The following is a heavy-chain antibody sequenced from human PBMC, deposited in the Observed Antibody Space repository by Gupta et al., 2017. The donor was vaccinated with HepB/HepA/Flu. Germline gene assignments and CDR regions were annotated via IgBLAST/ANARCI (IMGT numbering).Heavy chain of an antibody. D-gene: IGHD1-26*01. J-gene: IGHJ5*02. Sequence: QLQLQESGPGLVKPSETLSLTCTVSGGSISSSSYYWGWIRPPPGKGLEWIGSIYYSWSTYYNPSLKSRVTISVDTSKNQFSLKLSSVTAADTAVYYCARQGPEVGATRHAWFDPWGQGTLVTVSS. CDR1: GGSISSSSYY. CDR2: IYYSWST. CDR3: ARQGPEVGATRHAWFDP. V-gene: IGHV4-39*01.